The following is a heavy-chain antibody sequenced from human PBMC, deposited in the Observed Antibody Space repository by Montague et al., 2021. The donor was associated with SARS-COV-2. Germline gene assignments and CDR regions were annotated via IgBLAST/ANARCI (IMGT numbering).Heavy chain of an antibody. CDR1: GGSISSSTYY. CDR3: ARDPSRQPLLYPIGDYYYGMDV. J-gene: IGHJ6*02. CDR2: IYYSGST. V-gene: IGHV4-39*07. D-gene: IGHD2-2*02. Sequence: SETLSLTCTVSGGSISSSTYYWGWIRQAPGKGLEWMGSIYYSGSTYYNPSLKSRVTISVDTSKNQFSLKLSSMTAADPAVYYCARDPSRQPLLYPIGDYYYGMDVWGQGTTVTVSS.